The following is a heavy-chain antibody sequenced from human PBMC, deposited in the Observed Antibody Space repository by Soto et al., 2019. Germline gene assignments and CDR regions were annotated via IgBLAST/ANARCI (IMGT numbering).Heavy chain of an antibody. J-gene: IGHJ4*02. D-gene: IGHD3-9*01. CDR1: GFTFSSYG. CDR3: AKDRDDTPDY. CDR2: ISYDGSNK. V-gene: IGHV3-30*18. Sequence: QVQLVESGGGVVQPGRSLRLSCAASGFTFSSYGMHWVRQAPGKGLEWVAVISYDGSNKYYADSVKGRFTISRDNSKNSRYLQMNSLRAEDTAVYYCAKDRDDTPDYWGRGTLVTVCS.